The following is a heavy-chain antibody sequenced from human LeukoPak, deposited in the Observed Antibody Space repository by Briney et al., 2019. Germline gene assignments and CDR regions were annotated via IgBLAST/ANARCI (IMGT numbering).Heavy chain of an antibody. CDR3: ASYSSGWYGGEYFQH. J-gene: IGHJ1*01. CDR2: INTYNDNT. CDR1: GYTFTSYG. D-gene: IGHD6-19*01. V-gene: IGHV1-18*01. Sequence: GASVKVSCKASGYTFTSYGISWVRQAPGQGLEWMGWINTYNDNTNYAQKLQGRVTMTTDTSTSTAYMDLRSLRSDDTAVYYCASYSSGWYGGEYFQHWGQGTLATVSS.